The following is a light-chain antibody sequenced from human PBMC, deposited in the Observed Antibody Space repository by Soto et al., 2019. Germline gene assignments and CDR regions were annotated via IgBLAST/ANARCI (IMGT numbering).Light chain of an antibody. Sequence: QSVLTQPPSASGTPGQRVSISCSGSDSNIGDNAVNWFQQLPGTAPKLLIYSNRQRPSGVPDRFSGSKSGTSASLAISGLPSEDEAVYFCATWDYSLNGRVFGGGTKLTVL. V-gene: IGLV1-44*01. CDR2: SNR. J-gene: IGLJ3*02. CDR3: ATWDYSLNGRV. CDR1: DSNIGDNA.